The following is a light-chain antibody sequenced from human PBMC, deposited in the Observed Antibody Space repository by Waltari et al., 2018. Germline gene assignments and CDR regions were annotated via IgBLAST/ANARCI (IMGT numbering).Light chain of an antibody. CDR2: DAA. CDR3: QQSYNWLALT. Sequence: EIVLTQSPATLSLSPGERATLSCRASQNISSFLAWYQQKHGQSPRLLIYDAANKATGIPDRFSGSESGTDFTLTISSLEPEDFAVYFCQQSYNWLALTFGGGTTVEIK. V-gene: IGKV3-11*01. J-gene: IGKJ4*01. CDR1: QNISSF.